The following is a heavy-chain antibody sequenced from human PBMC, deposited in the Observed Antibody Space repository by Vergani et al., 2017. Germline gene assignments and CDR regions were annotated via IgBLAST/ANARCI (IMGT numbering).Heavy chain of an antibody. J-gene: IGHJ6*02. CDR3: AKDHCSXGSCYSYYYYGMDV. CDR1: GFTFSSYG. V-gene: IGHV3-30*18. Sequence: VQLVESGGGLVQPGGSLRLSCAASGFTFSSYGMHWVRQAPGKGLEWVAVISYDGSNKYYADSVKGRFTISRDNSKNTLYLQMNSLRAEDTAVYYCAKDHCSXGSCYSYYYYGMDVWGQGP. D-gene: IGHD2-15*01. CDR2: ISYDGSNK.